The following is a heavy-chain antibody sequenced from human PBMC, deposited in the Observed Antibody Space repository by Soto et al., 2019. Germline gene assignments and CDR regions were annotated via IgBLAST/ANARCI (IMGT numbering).Heavy chain of an antibody. CDR3: AKDRRIWFGGMDV. Sequence: EVQLLESGGGLQQPGGSLRLSCAASGFTFSNYAMNWVRQAPGKGLEWVSAISGSGGVTYYADSVKGRSTISRDNSNNTQYLQMDSLRAEDTAVYYCAKDRRIWFGGMDVWGPGTTVTVSS. J-gene: IGHJ6*02. CDR1: GFTFSNYA. D-gene: IGHD3-10*01. V-gene: IGHV3-23*01. CDR2: ISGSGGVT.